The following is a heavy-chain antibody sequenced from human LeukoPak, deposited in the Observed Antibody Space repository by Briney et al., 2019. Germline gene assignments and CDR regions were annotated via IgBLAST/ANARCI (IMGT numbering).Heavy chain of an antibody. CDR1: DDPISSNRYF. V-gene: IGHV4-39*07. CDR3: ARDIDDVGALLDF. J-gene: IGHJ4*02. D-gene: IGHD1-26*01. CDR2: INYSGRT. Sequence: PSETLSLTCTISDDPISSNRYFWAWIRQPPGKGLEWVASINYSGRTYYNPSLSSRLTISIDTAKRQFSLKLTSVTAADTALYYCARDIDDVGALLDFWGQGTLVTVSS.